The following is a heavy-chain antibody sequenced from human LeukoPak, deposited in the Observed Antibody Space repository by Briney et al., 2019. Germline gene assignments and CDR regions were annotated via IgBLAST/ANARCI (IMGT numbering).Heavy chain of an antibody. CDR2: ISAYNGNT. CDR3: ARYYYDSSGYYYFDY. CDR1: GYTFTSYG. V-gene: IGHV1-18*01. J-gene: IGHJ4*02. D-gene: IGHD3-22*01. Sequence: GASVKVSCKASGYTFTSYGISWVRQAPRQGLEWMGWISAYNGNTNYAQKLQGRVTMTTDTSTSTAYMELRSLRSDDTAVYYCARYYYDSSGYYYFDYWGQGTLVTVSS.